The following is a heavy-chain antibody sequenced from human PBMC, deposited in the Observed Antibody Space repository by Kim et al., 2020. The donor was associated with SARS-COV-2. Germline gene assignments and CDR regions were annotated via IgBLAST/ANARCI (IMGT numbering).Heavy chain of an antibody. V-gene: IGHV3-7*01. Sequence: YVESLKGRFTISRDNAKRSLYLQLNSLRVEDTAMYYCARVKTGTTPWFDSWGLGTLVTVSS. J-gene: IGHJ5*01. D-gene: IGHD1-1*01. CDR3: ARVKTGTTPWFDS.